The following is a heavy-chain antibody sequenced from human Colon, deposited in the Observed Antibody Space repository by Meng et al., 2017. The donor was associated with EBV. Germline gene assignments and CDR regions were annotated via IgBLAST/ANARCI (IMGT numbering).Heavy chain of an antibody. D-gene: IGHD5-18*01. CDR1: GDPITERNS. J-gene: IGHJ4*02. V-gene: IGHV4-4*02. CDR2: IYQYGAT. CDR3: ARWAFIDSYGFDY. Sequence: VHLQASGQGRGNPSGSRSLPCDVPGDPITERNSWSWVRQPPGKGLEWIGEIYQYGATNSNPSLKSRVTISVDKSQNQISLKLTSVTAADTAVYYGARWAFIDSYGFDYWGQGTLVTVSS.